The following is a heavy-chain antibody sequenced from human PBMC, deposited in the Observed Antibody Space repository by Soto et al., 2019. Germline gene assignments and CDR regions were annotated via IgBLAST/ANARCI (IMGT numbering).Heavy chain of an antibody. V-gene: IGHV3-64D*06. CDR2: ISSNGGST. J-gene: IGHJ4*02. D-gene: IGHD4-4*01. Sequence: GGSLRLSCSASGFTFSSYAMHWVRQAPGKGLEYVSAISSNGGSTYYADSVKGRFTISRDNSKNTLYLQMSSLRAEDTAVYYCVKDRVMMLTVTSGGFDYWGQGTLVTVSS. CDR3: VKDRVMMLTVTSGGFDY. CDR1: GFTFSSYA.